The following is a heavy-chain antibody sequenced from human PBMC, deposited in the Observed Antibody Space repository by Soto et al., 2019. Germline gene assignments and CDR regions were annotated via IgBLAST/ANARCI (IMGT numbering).Heavy chain of an antibody. CDR1: GFTFSSYS. CDR2: ISSSSSTI. Sequence: GGSLRLSCAASGFTFSSYSMNWVRQAPGKGLEWVSYISSSSSTIYYADSVKGRFTISRDKAKNSLYLQMNSLRAEDTAVYYCARDSQITMVRGVMDYWGQGTLVTVSS. J-gene: IGHJ4*02. CDR3: ARDSQITMVRGVMDY. D-gene: IGHD3-10*01. V-gene: IGHV3-48*01.